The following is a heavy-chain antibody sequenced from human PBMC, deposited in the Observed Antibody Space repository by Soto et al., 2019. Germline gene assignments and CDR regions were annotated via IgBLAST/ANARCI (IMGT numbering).Heavy chain of an antibody. J-gene: IGHJ4*02. Sequence: ASMKVSCKASGHTFTNYAMHWVRQAPGQRLEWMGWINAGNGNTKYSQKFQGRVTITRDTSASTAYMELSSLRSEDTAVYYCARSIVVVTALDYWGQGTLVTVSS. D-gene: IGHD2-21*02. V-gene: IGHV1-3*01. CDR1: GHTFTNYA. CDR2: INAGNGNT. CDR3: ARSIVVVTALDY.